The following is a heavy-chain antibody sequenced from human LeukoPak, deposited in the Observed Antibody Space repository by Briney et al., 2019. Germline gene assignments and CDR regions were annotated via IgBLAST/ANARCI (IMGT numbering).Heavy chain of an antibody. V-gene: IGHV4-59*08. D-gene: IGHD2-21*01. J-gene: IGHJ6*02. CDR3: ARCEGSHYSVDI. CDR2: IYYSGVT. Sequence: PSETLSLTCTVSGASLSSYYWSWIRLPPGKGLEWIGSIYYSGVTNFNPSLKRRLAMSVDTSRNLFSLKLSSVTAADTAVYYCARCEGSHYSVDIWGQGTTVTVSS. CDR1: GASLSSYY.